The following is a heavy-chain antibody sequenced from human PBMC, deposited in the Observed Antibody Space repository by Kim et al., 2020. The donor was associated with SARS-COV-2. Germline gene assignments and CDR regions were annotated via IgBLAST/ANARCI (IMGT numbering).Heavy chain of an antibody. D-gene: IGHD2-21*01. CDR2: VVPIVDIT. CDR3: ARQICGGDCYIDY. CDR1: GDTFIHYP. V-gene: IGHV1-69*02. Sequence: SVKVSCKASGDTFIHYPIAWVLQAPGQGLEWMGRVVPIVDITDYAQNFQGRVTITADKSTSTAYMELTSLKSGDTAVYFCARQICGGDCYIDYWGQGTL. J-gene: IGHJ4*02.